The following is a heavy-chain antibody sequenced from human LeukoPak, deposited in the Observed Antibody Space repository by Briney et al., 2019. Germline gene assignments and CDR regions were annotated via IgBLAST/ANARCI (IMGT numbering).Heavy chain of an antibody. D-gene: IGHD1-1*01. Sequence: SETLSLTCTVSGGSISSSSYYWGWIRQPPGKGLEWIGYIYYSGSTNYNPSLKSRVTISVDTSKNQFSLKLSPVTAADTAVYYCARTGTRFPYYFDYWGQGTLVTVSS. V-gene: IGHV4-61*05. CDR2: IYYSGST. J-gene: IGHJ4*02. CDR3: ARTGTRFPYYFDY. CDR1: GGSISSSSYY.